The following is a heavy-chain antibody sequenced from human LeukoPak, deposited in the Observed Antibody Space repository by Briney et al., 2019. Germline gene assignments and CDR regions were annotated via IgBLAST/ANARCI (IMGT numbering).Heavy chain of an antibody. J-gene: IGHJ4*02. CDR2: IYPGESDT. CDR1: GYGFTSYW. D-gene: IGHD1-26*01. CDR3: ARHGTRVGATTMDY. V-gene: IGHV5-51*01. Sequence: GGSLKISCKCSGYGFTSYWIGWVRPMPGKGLEWMGSIYPGESDTRYSPSFQGQVTISADKSISTAYLQWSSLKASDTAMYYCARHGTRVGATTMDYWGQGTLVTVSS.